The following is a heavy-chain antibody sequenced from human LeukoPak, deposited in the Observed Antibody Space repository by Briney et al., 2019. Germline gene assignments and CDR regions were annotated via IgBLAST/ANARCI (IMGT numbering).Heavy chain of an antibody. D-gene: IGHD3-22*01. Sequence: GGSLRLSCAASGFTFSNYWMTWVRQAPGKGLEWVANMNQDGSEKYYVDSMKGRFTISRDNAKNSLYLQMNSLRAEDTAVYYCARVVSGYANWFDPWGQGTLVTVSS. CDR1: GFTFSNYW. CDR2: MNQDGSEK. J-gene: IGHJ5*02. CDR3: ARVVSGYANWFDP. V-gene: IGHV3-7*01.